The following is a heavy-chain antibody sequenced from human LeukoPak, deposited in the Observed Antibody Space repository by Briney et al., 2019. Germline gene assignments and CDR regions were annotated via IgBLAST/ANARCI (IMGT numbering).Heavy chain of an antibody. CDR1: GFTFSSHA. Sequence: GGSLRLSCAASGFTFSSHAMSWVRQAPGKGLQWVSVISGSAGNKYYADSVKGRFTIYRDNYKNTLYLQMNRLRAEDTAVYYCARSDRIVGATATFDYWGQGTLVTVSS. CDR3: ARSDRIVGATATFDY. D-gene: IGHD1-26*01. CDR2: ISGSAGNK. J-gene: IGHJ4*02. V-gene: IGHV3-23*01.